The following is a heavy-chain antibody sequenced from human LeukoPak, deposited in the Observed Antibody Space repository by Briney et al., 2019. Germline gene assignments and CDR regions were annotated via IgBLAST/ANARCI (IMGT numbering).Heavy chain of an antibody. D-gene: IGHD3-16*01. CDR2: IYYSGST. Sequence: SETLSLTCTVSGYSISSGYYWNWIRQPPGKGLEWIGYIYYSGSTSYNPSLKSRVTISVDTSKNQFSLKLSSVTAADTAVYYCAGDSYGIDYWGQGTLVTVSS. CDR1: GYSISSGYY. J-gene: IGHJ4*02. CDR3: AGDSYGIDY. V-gene: IGHV4-38-2*02.